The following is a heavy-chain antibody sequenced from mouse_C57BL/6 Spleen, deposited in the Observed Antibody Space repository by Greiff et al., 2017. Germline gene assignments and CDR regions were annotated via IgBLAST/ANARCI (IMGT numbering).Heavy chain of an antibody. Sequence: VQLQQSGAELVRPGASVKLSCKASGYTFTDYYINWVKQRPGQGLEWIARIYPGSGNTYYNEKFKGKATLTAEKSSSTAYMQLSSLTSEDSAVYFCARSDEYDGHYYAMDYWGQGTSVTVSS. V-gene: IGHV1-76*01. J-gene: IGHJ4*01. D-gene: IGHD2-4*01. CDR2: IYPGSGNT. CDR3: ARSDEYDGHYYAMDY. CDR1: GYTFTDYY.